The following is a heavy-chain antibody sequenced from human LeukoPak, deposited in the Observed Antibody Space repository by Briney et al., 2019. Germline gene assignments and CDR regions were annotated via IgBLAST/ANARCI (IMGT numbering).Heavy chain of an antibody. Sequence: PGRSLRLSCAASGFTFSSYGMHWVRQAPGKGLEWVAVISYDGSNKYYADSVKGRFTISRDNSKNTLYLQMNSLRAEDTVVYYCAKDRGDGYNHFDYWGQGTLVTVSS. CDR3: AKDRGDGYNHFDY. CDR2: ISYDGSNK. J-gene: IGHJ4*02. V-gene: IGHV3-30*18. D-gene: IGHD5-24*01. CDR1: GFTFSSYG.